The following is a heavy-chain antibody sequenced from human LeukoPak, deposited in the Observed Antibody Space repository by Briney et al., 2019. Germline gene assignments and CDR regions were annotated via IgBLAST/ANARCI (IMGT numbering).Heavy chain of an antibody. CDR3: ARRGYSFGTFGY. D-gene: IGHD5-18*01. Sequence: PSETLSLTCTVSSGSISSGGYYWSWIRQPPGTGLEWIGYIYYSGSTYYNPSLKSRVTISVDRSKNQFSLRLSSVTAADTAVYYCARRGYSFGTFGYWGQGTLVTVSS. CDR2: IYYSGST. V-gene: IGHV4-30-2*01. CDR1: SGSISSGGYY. J-gene: IGHJ4*02.